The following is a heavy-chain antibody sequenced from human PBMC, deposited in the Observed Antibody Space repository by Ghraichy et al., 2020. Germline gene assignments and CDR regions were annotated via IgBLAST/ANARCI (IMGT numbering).Heavy chain of an antibody. V-gene: IGHV4-59*01. CDR3: AGDHYDGSGYYYFDY. D-gene: IGHD3-22*01. J-gene: IGHJ4*02. CDR2: IYDSGST. CDR1: GGSISTYS. Sequence: SETLSLTCTVSGGSISTYSWSWIRQPPGKGLEWIGYIYDSGSTKYNPSLKSRVTITVDTSKSQFSQRLTSGTAADTAVYYCAGDHYDGSGYYYFDYWGQGTLVTVSS.